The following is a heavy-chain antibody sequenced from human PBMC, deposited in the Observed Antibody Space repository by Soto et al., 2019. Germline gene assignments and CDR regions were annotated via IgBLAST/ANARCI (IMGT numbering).Heavy chain of an antibody. CDR3: TRATYYRYYFDV. D-gene: IGHD3-10*01. CDR1: GGSINNYY. V-gene: IGHV4-59*01. J-gene: IGHJ4*01. CDR2: IYYSGTT. Sequence: SETLSLTCTVSGGSINNYYLSWIRQSPGKGLEWIGYIYYSGTTNYNPSLKSRVTISVDRSENQFSLKVSSVTAADTAVYFCTRATYYRYYFDVWGHGTLVTVSS.